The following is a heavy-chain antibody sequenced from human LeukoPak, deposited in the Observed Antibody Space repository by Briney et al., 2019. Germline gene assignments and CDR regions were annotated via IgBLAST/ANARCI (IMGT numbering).Heavy chain of an antibody. CDR2: IKQDGSEK. J-gene: IGHJ3*02. Sequence: PGGSLRLSCAASGFTFSSYWMSWVPQAPGKGLEWVANIKQDGSEKYYVDSVKGRFTISRDNAKNSLYLQMNSLRAEDTAVYYCARDLPEGAFDIWGQGTMVTVSS. V-gene: IGHV3-7*01. CDR3: ARDLPEGAFDI. CDR1: GFTFSSYW.